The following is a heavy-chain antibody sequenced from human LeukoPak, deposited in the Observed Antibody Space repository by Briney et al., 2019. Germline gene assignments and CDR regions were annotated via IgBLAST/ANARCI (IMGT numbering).Heavy chain of an antibody. CDR1: GGSISSYH. D-gene: IGHD3-22*01. V-gene: IGHV4-59*01. CDR2: IYYTGST. Sequence: PSETLSLTCTVSGGSISSYHWSWIRQPPGKGLEWIGYIYYTGSTNYNPSLKSRVTMSVDTSKNHFSLKLSSVAAADTAVYYCARVYGGYYDTSGYYTRKWFDPWGQGTLVTVSS. J-gene: IGHJ5*02. CDR3: ARVYGGYYDTSGYYTRKWFDP.